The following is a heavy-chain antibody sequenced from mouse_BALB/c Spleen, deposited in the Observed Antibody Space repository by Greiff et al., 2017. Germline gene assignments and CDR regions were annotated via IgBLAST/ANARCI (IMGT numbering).Heavy chain of an antibody. V-gene: IGHV2-5-1*01. CDR1: GFSLTSYG. CDR3: AKKGGNDEAMDY. D-gene: IGHD2-12*01. CDR2: IWRGGST. Sequence: QVQLQQSGPSLVQPSQSLSITCTVSGFSLTSYGVHWVRQSPGKGLEWLGVIWRGGSTDYNAAFMSRLSITKDNSKSQVFFKMNSLQADDTAIYYCAKKGGNDEAMDYWGQGTSVTVSS. J-gene: IGHJ4*01.